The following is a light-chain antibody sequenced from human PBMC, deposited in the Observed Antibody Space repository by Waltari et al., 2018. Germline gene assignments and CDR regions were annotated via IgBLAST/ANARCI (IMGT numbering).Light chain of an antibody. CDR1: QSISSY. CDR2: ESS. Sequence: EIVLKQSPATLSLSPGDRATLSCRASQSISSYLAWYQQNPGQAPRLLIYESSTRATGVPARFSGSGSLTDFTLTISSLEPEDFAIYYCQQRSKSFTFGPGTKVDMK. J-gene: IGKJ3*01. V-gene: IGKV3-11*01. CDR3: QQRSKSFT.